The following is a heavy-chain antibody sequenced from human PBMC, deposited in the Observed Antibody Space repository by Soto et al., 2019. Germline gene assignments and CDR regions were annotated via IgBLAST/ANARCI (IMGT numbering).Heavy chain of an antibody. CDR1: GFTFSNFA. J-gene: IGHJ5*02. CDR2: ISGTDDYT. D-gene: IGHD6-19*01. Sequence: SLRLYCAASGFTFSNFAMTWVRQAPGEGLEWVSSISGTDDYTYYADSVKGRFTISRDNARKTLFLHMNNLSADDTAMYYCTKSSRHYPSAIQAFFDAWRLGTLVTVSS. CDR3: TKSSRHYPSAIQAFFDA. V-gene: IGHV3-23*01.